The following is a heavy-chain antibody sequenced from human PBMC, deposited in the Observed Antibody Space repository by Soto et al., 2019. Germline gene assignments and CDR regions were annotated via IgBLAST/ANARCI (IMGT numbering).Heavy chain of an antibody. D-gene: IGHD6-19*01. CDR3: ARDHRSGWFESDYYYGMDV. V-gene: IGHV6-1*01. CDR1: GASFSSNNAA. CDR2: TYYRSKWYN. Sequence: SQPLSLTCAISGASFSSNNAACNCIRQSPSRGLEWLGRTYYRSKWYNDYAVSVKSRITINPDTSKNQFSLQLNSVTPEDTAVYYCARDHRSGWFESDYYYGMDVCGQGTTVTVSS. J-gene: IGHJ6*02.